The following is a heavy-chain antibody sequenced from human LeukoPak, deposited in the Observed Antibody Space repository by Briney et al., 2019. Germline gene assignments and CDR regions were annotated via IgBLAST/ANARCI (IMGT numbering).Heavy chain of an antibody. CDR2: ISGSGVHT. CDR3: GRALYGDNGLDY. Sequence: PAGGSLRLSCAASEFTFRNHAMNWVRQAPGKGLEWVSIISGSGVHTYYANSVRGRLTISRDNSKNTLYLQMNSLRAEDTAMYYCGRALYGDNGLDYWGQGTLVTVSS. J-gene: IGHJ4*02. D-gene: IGHD4-17*01. V-gene: IGHV3-23*01. CDR1: EFTFRNHA.